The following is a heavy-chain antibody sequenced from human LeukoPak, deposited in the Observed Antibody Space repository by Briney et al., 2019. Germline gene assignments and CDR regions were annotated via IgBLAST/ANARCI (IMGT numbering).Heavy chain of an antibody. D-gene: IGHD3-10*01. J-gene: IGHJ3*02. CDR2: ISGSGGST. Sequence: GGSLRLSCAASGFTFSSYAMSWVRQAPGKGLEWVSGISGSGGSTYYADFVKVRFTISRDNSKNTLYLQMNSLRAEDTAVYYCAKDNGDWFGAFDIWGQGTMVTVSS. V-gene: IGHV3-23*01. CDR1: GFTFSSYA. CDR3: AKDNGDWFGAFDI.